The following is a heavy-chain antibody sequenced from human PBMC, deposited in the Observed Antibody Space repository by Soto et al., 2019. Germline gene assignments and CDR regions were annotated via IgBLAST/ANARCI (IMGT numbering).Heavy chain of an antibody. CDR2: INAGNGNT. J-gene: IGHJ4*02. CDR3: ARPKDYDDCLDL. CDR1: GYTFTSYA. V-gene: IGHV1-3*01. Sequence: ASVKVSCKASGYTFTSYAMHWVRQAPGQRLEWIGWINAGNGNTKYSQKYQGRVTFTRDTSANTAYLELSSLIFEDTAVYYCARPKDYDDCLDLWGQGTLVTVSS. D-gene: IGHD3-22*01.